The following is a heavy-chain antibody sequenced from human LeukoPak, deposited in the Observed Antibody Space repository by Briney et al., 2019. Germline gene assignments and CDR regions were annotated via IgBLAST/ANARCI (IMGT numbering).Heavy chain of an antibody. CDR1: GYTFTGYY. Sequence: ASVKVSCKASGYTFTGYYMHWVRQAPGQGLEWMGCINPNSGGTNYAQKFQGRVTMTRDTSISTAYMELSRLRSDDTAVYYCARAAYSSGPISFDYWGQGTLVTVSS. CDR3: ARAAYSSGPISFDY. CDR2: INPNSGGT. D-gene: IGHD6-19*01. J-gene: IGHJ4*02. V-gene: IGHV1-2*02.